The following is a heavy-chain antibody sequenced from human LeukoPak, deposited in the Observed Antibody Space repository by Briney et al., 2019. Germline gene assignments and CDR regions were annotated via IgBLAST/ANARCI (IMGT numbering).Heavy chain of an antibody. V-gene: IGHV3-64*01. CDR3: ARVGATELLDY. J-gene: IGHJ4*02. Sequence: PGGSLRLSCAASGFTFSSYAMHWVRQAPGKGLEYVSAISSNGGSTYYANSVKGRFTISRDNSKNTLYLQMGSPRAGDMAVYYCARVGATELLDYWGQGTLVTVSS. D-gene: IGHD1-26*01. CDR2: ISSNGGST. CDR1: GFTFSSYA.